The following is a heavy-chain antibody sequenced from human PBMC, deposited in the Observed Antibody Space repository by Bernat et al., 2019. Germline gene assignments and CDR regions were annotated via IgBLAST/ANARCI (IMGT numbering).Heavy chain of an antibody. Sequence: QVQLVESGGGVVQPGRSLRLSCAASGFTFSSYGMHWVRQAPGKGLEWVAVISYDGSNKYYADSVKGPFTISRDNSKNTLYLQMNSLRAEDTAVYYCAKALHPKITIAAAGGYWGQGTLVTVSS. CDR3: AKALHPKITIAAAGGY. CDR2: ISYDGSNK. D-gene: IGHD6-13*01. V-gene: IGHV3-30*18. J-gene: IGHJ4*02. CDR1: GFTFSSYG.